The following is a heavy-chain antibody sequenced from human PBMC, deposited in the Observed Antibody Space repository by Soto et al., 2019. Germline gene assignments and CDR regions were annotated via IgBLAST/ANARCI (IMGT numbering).Heavy chain of an antibody. CDR3: ARDPNKGYCSSTSCSTNWCDP. D-gene: IGHD2-2*02. V-gene: IGHV1-46*03. CDR1: GYSFTSYY. CDR2: INPSGGST. J-gene: IGHJ5*02. Sequence: GASVKVSCKASGYSFTSYYMHWVRQAPGQGLEWMGIINPSGGSTSYAQKFQGRVTMTRDTSTSTVYMELSSLRSEDTAVYYCARDPNKGYCSSTSCSTNWCDPWGQGTLVTVSS.